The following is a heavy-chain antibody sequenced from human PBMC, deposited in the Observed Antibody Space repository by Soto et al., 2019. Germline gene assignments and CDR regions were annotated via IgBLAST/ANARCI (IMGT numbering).Heavy chain of an antibody. CDR1: GYTFTIYG. J-gene: IGHJ6*02. CDR3: AREVGLWFGELKDYYYGMDV. V-gene: IGHV1-18*01. D-gene: IGHD3-10*01. Sequence: VKVSCKAAGYTFTIYGISCVLRSPLQWLEWMGWISAYNGNTNYAQKLQGRVTMTTDTSTSTAYMELRSLRSDDTAVYYCAREVGLWFGELKDYYYGMDVWGQGTTVTVSS. CDR2: ISAYNGNT.